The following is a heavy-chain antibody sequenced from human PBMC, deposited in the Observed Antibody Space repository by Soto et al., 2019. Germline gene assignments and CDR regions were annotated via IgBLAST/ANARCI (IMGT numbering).Heavy chain of an antibody. D-gene: IGHD1-26*01. CDR3: ARHRSNSALLADY. Sequence: QVQLQESGPGLVKPSETLSLTCIVTGDSISSSYWSWIRQPPGKGLEWIGYIYFSGSTNHNPSLKSRVTISMDTSKNQFSLKLTSVTAADTAVHYCARHRSNSALLADYWGQGTLVTVSS. CDR2: IYFSGST. J-gene: IGHJ4*02. V-gene: IGHV4-59*08. CDR1: GDSISSSY.